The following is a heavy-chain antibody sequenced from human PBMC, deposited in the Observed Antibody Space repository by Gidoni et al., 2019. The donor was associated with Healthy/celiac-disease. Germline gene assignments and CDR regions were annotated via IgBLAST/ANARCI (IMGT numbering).Heavy chain of an antibody. CDR3: AQAHSSSWYPPSGFAY. D-gene: IGHD6-13*01. J-gene: IGHJ4*02. CDR1: GFTFSGYW. V-gene: IGHV3-7*01. Sequence: EVQLVESGGGLVQPGGSLRLSCAASGFTFSGYWMSWVRQAPGKGLEWVANIKQDGSEKYYVDSVKGRFTISRDNAKNSLYLQMNSLRAEDTAVYYCAQAHSSSWYPPSGFAYWGQGTLVTVSS. CDR2: IKQDGSEK.